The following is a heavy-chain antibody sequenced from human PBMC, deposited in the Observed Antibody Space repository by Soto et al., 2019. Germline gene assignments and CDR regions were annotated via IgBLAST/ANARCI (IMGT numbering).Heavy chain of an antibody. V-gene: IGHV1-69*06. CDR1: GGTFSSYA. D-gene: IGHD4-17*01. CDR2: IIPIFGTA. Sequence: QVQLVQSGAEVKKPGSSVKVSCKASGGTFSSYAISWVRQAPGQGLEWMGGIIPIFGTANYAQKFQGRVTITADKSASTAYMELSSLRSEDTAVYYCARGLRQFSNYYYYGMDVWGQGTTVTVSS. CDR3: ARGLRQFSNYYYYGMDV. J-gene: IGHJ6*02.